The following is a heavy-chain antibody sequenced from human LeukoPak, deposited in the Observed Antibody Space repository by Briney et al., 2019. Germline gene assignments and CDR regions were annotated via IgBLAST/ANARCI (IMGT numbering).Heavy chain of an antibody. J-gene: IGHJ4*02. V-gene: IGHV3-11*05. CDR1: GFTFSDYY. CDR2: ISSSSTNT. Sequence: PGESLRLSCAASGFTFSDYYMTWIRQAPGKELEWVSDISSSSTNTKYADSVKGRFTTSRDNAKNSLYLQMNSLRAEDTAVYYCARDLYGNNRVQDYWGQGTLVTVSS. CDR3: ARDLYGNNRVQDY. D-gene: IGHD1-14*01.